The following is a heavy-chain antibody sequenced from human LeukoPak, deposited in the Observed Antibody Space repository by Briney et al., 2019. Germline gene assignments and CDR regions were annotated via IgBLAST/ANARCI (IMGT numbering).Heavy chain of an antibody. V-gene: IGHV1-3*01. CDR2: INAGNGNT. CDR3: ARVGDDYSNPGRY. CDR1: GCTFTSYA. J-gene: IGHJ4*02. D-gene: IGHD4-11*01. Sequence: ASVKVSCKASGCTFTSYAMHWVRQAPGQRLEWMGWINAGNGNTKYSQKFQGRVTITRDTSASTAYVELSSLRSEDTAVYYCARVGDDYSNPGRYWGQGTLVTVSS.